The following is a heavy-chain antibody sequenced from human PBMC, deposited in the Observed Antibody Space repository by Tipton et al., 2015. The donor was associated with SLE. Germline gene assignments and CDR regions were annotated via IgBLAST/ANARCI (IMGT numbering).Heavy chain of an antibody. V-gene: IGHV4-39*07. D-gene: IGHD5-12*01. CDR2: MFYTGSA. CDR3: ARGHERHYDSPNFYI. CDR1: GASVSSSVYS. J-gene: IGHJ3*02. Sequence: TLSLTCTVSGASVSSSVYSWGWIRQPPGKGLQWIGAMFYTGSAHYNPSLKGRVAISVDTSKNQFSLKLSSVTAADTAVYYCARGHERHYDSPNFYIWGQGTMVTVSS.